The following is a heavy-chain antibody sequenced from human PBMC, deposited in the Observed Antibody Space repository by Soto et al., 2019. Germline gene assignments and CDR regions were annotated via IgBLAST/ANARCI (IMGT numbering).Heavy chain of an antibody. CDR3: ARDRGGLRYFDCPWFDP. Sequence: SETLSLTCTVSGDSISSYYWSWIRQPAGKGLEWIGRIYTSGSTNYNPSLKSRVTMSVDTSKNQFSLKLSSVTAADTAVYYCARDRGGLRYFDCPWFDPWGQGTLVTFSS. V-gene: IGHV4-4*07. CDR2: IYTSGST. J-gene: IGHJ5*02. D-gene: IGHD3-9*01. CDR1: GDSISSYY.